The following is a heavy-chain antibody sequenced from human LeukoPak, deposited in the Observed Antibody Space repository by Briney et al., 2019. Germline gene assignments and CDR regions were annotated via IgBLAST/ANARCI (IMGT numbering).Heavy chain of an antibody. V-gene: IGHV1-2*02. CDR1: GYTFTGHY. J-gene: IGHJ3*02. CDR3: ARVGEYSSSCGAFDI. D-gene: IGHD6-6*01. Sequence: ASVKVSCKAFGYTFTGHYMHWVRQAPGQGLEWMGWINPNSGGTNYAQKFQVRVTMTRDTSISTAHMELSRLRSDDTAVYYCARVGEYSSSCGAFDIWGQGTMVTVSS. CDR2: INPNSGGT.